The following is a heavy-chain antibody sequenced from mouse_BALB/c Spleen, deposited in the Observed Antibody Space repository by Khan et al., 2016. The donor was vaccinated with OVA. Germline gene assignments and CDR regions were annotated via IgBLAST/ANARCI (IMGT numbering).Heavy chain of an antibody. CDR2: IIDGGTSS. Sequence: EVELVESEGGLVKPGGSLKLSCAVSGFTFSDYYMYWVRQTPEKRLEWLATIIDGGTSSYYPTSVKERISTSRDNAKNNLYLKLSSLMSEHTAIFYCVRTVYGAFAYWGQGTLVTVSA. J-gene: IGHJ3*01. V-gene: IGHV5-4*02. CDR1: GFTFSDYY. CDR3: VRTVYGAFAY. D-gene: IGHD1-1*02.